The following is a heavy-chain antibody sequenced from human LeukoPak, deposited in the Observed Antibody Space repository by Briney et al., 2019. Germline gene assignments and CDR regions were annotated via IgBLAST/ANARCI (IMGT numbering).Heavy chain of an antibody. CDR2: MNQDGSQN. Sequence: GGSLRLSCAASGFALSTYWMSWVRQAPGKGLEWVANMNQDGSQNYYVDSVKCRFTISRDNAKNSLYLQMNSLRTEDTAVYYCAVSASARGGFDSWGQGILVTVSS. CDR3: AVSASARGGFDS. CDR1: GFALSTYW. D-gene: IGHD3-16*01. J-gene: IGHJ4*02. V-gene: IGHV3-7*01.